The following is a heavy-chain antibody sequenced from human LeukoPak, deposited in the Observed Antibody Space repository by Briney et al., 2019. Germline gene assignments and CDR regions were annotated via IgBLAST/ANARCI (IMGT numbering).Heavy chain of an antibody. J-gene: IGHJ4*02. V-gene: IGHV3-30*02. CDR3: AKGGDYYGSGSYIDY. CDR1: GFSFSSYG. D-gene: IGHD3-10*01. CDR2: IRYDGVNK. Sequence: GGSLRLSCAASGFSFSSYGIHWVRHAPGKGLEWVTFIRYDGVNKYYADSVKGRFTISRDNSKDTVYLQMNSLRTEDTAMYYCAKGGDYYGSGSYIDYWGQGALVTVSS.